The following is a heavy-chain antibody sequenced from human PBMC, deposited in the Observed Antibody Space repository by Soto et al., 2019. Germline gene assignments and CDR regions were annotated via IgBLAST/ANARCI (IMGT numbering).Heavy chain of an antibody. V-gene: IGHV3-48*02. D-gene: IGHD3-16*01. J-gene: IGHJ4*02. CDR1: GFTFSIHA. CDR2: IHVTRSII. Sequence: EVHLVESGGGLVQPGGSLRLSCEVSGFTFSIHAMNWVRQAPGKGLEWVAYIHVTRSIIYYADSVKGRFTISRDNAKNSLFLHMDRLKYEDKAVYYCARDARNSDYDYWGQGTLVTVSS. CDR3: ARDARNSDYDY.